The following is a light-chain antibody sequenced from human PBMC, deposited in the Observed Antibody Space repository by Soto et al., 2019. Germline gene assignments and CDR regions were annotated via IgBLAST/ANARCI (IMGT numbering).Light chain of an antibody. Sequence: ESVFTQSPGTLSLSPGERATLSCRASQSVSNSLAWYQQKPGQTPSLLIYGASSRATGIPDRFSGSGSGTHFTLTISRLEPEDFAVYYCQQYGSSSLTFGGGTKVDIK. CDR1: QSVSNS. CDR2: GAS. CDR3: QQYGSSSLT. J-gene: IGKJ4*01. V-gene: IGKV3-20*01.